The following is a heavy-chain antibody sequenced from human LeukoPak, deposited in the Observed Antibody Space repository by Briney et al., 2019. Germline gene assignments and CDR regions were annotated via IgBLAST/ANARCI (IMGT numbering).Heavy chain of an antibody. J-gene: IGHJ4*02. CDR3: ARGWGE. D-gene: IGHD3-10*01. CDR2: ISSSGSTK. V-gene: IGHV3-48*03. CDR1: GFTFSSYE. Sequence: GGSLRLSCAASGFTFSSYEMNWVRQGPGKGLEWVSYISSSGSTKYYADSVKGRFTISRDNAKKSLYLQMNSLTAETTAVYYCARGWGEGGQGTLVTVSS.